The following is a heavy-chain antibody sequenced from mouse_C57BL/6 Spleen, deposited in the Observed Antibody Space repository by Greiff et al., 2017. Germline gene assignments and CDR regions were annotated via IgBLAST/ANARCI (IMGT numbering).Heavy chain of an antibody. CDR1: GYTFTSYW. D-gene: IGHD2-4*01. CDR3: AKSGRLRRGAMDY. CDR2: INPSSGYT. Sequence: QVQLQQSGAELAKPGASVKLSCKASGYTFTSYWMHWVKQRPGQGLEWIGYINPSSGYTKYNQKFKDKATLTADKSSSTAYMQLSSLTYEDSAVYYGAKSGRLRRGAMDYWGQGTSVTVSS. J-gene: IGHJ4*01. V-gene: IGHV1-7*01.